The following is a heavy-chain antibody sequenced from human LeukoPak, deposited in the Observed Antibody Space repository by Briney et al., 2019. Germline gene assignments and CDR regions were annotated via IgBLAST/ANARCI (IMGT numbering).Heavy chain of an antibody. CDR2: ISGSGGST. J-gene: IGHJ3*02. CDR3: AREMTTPDDAFDI. CDR1: GFTFRSYG. Sequence: GGTLRLSCAASGFTFRSYGMSWVRQAPGKGLEWVSAISGSGGSTYYADSVRGRFTISRDNSKNILSLQMNSLRAEDTAVYYCAREMTTPDDAFDIWGQGTMVTVSS. D-gene: IGHD4-11*01. V-gene: IGHV3-23*01.